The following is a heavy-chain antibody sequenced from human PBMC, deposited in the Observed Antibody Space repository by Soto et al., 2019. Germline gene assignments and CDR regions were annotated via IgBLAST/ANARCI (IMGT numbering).Heavy chain of an antibody. CDR2: ISYDGSNK. J-gene: IGHJ4*02. D-gene: IGHD5-12*01. CDR3: AREQWLRRDRSRRAVYFDY. V-gene: IGHV3-30-3*01. CDR1: GFTFSSYA. Sequence: GGSLRLSCAASGFTFSSYAMHWVRQAPGKGLEWVAVISYDGSNKYYADSVKGRFTISRDNSKNTLYLQMNSLRAEDTAVYYCAREQWLRRDRSRRAVYFDYWGQGTLVTVSS.